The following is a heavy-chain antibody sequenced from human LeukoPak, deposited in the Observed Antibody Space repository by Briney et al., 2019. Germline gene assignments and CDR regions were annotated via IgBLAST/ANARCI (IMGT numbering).Heavy chain of an antibody. CDR3: ARDLYNSGWTGAFDI. D-gene: IGHD6-19*01. V-gene: IGHV1-2*02. J-gene: IGHJ3*02. CDR1: GYTFTGYY. CDR2: INPNSGGT. Sequence: GASVKVSCKASGYTFTGYYMHWVRQAPGQGLEWMGWINPNSGGTDYAQKFQGRLTMTMYTSISTAYMELSRLRSDDTAVYYCARDLYNSGWTGAFDIWGQGTVVTVSS.